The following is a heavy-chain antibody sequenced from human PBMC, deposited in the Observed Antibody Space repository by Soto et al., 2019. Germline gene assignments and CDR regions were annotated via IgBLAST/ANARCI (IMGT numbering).Heavy chain of an antibody. Sequence: EVQLVESGGGLVQPGGSLRLSCAGPGFILSTYNMGWVGQTAGKRLEWVPTIGVGGDTYYEDSVKGRFTIFRENAKNSLYLQMNSLRVGDTAIYYCARAMEVDPIDYWGQGTLVTVSS. J-gene: IGHJ4*02. CDR3: ARAMEVDPIDY. CDR2: IGVGGDT. V-gene: IGHV3-13*01. CDR1: GFILSTYN. D-gene: IGHD1-1*01.